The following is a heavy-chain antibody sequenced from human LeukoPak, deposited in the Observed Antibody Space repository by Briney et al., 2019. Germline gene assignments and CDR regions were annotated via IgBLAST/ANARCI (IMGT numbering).Heavy chain of an antibody. CDR2: ISGSGGST. V-gene: IGHV3-23*01. CDR1: GFTFSIYA. CDR3: AKGHDYDSSGYYPFDY. Sequence: GGSLRLSCAASGFTFSIYAMSWVRQAPGKGLEWVSAISGSGGSTYYADSVTGRFTTSRDNSKNTLYLQMNSLRAEDTAVYYCAKGHDYDSSGYYPFDYWGQGTLVTVSS. D-gene: IGHD3-22*01. J-gene: IGHJ4*02.